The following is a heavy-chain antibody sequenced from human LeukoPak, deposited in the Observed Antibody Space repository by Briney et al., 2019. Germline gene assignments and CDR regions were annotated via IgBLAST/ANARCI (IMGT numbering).Heavy chain of an antibody. CDR3: ARDLGVRNYGFSSGYAFDI. Sequence: GSSVKVSCKASGCTFTSYAISRVRQAPGQGLEWVGRIIPILGIANYAQKFQGRVTITADKATSTAYMGLSSLRSEDTAVYCCARDLGVRNYGFSSGYAFDIWGQGTMVTVSS. V-gene: IGHV1-69*04. D-gene: IGHD1-7*01. CDR1: GCTFTSYA. CDR2: IIPILGIA. J-gene: IGHJ3*02.